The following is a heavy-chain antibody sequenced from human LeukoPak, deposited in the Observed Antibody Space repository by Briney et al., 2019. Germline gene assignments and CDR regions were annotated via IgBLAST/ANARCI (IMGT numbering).Heavy chain of an antibody. Sequence: AASVKVSCKASGGTFSSYAISWVRQAPGQGLEWMGGIIPIFGTANYAQKFQGRVTITTDESTSTAYMELSSLRSEDTAVYYCARGRNTIFGVVITNDDAFDIWGQGTMVTVSS. CDR2: IIPIFGTA. J-gene: IGHJ3*02. V-gene: IGHV1-69*05. CDR1: GGTFSSYA. CDR3: ARGRNTIFGVVITNDDAFDI. D-gene: IGHD3-3*01.